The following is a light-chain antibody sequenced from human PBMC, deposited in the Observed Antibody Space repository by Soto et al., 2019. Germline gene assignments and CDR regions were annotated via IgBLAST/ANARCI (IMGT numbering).Light chain of an antibody. CDR3: QQSYSTPMYT. CDR2: AAF. CDR1: QSISSY. Sequence: DIQMTQSPSSLSASVGDRVTITCRASQSISSYLNCYQQKPGKAPKLLIYAAFSLQSGVPSRFSGSGSGTDFTLTISSLQPEDFATYYCQQSYSTPMYTFGQGTKLEIK. V-gene: IGKV1-39*01. J-gene: IGKJ2*01.